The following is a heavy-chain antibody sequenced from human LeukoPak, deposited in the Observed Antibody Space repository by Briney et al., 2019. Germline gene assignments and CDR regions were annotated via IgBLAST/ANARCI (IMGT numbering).Heavy chain of an antibody. Sequence: GGSLRLSCAASGFTFSSYGMHWVRQAPGKGLEWVAFIRYGGSDKYYGDSVKGRFTISRDKSKNTLYLQMNSLRVEDTAVYYCAKERAYGSGSYGFDYWGQGTLVTVSS. D-gene: IGHD3-10*01. CDR3: AKERAYGSGSYGFDY. CDR1: GFTFSSYG. CDR2: IRYGGSDK. V-gene: IGHV3-30*02. J-gene: IGHJ4*02.